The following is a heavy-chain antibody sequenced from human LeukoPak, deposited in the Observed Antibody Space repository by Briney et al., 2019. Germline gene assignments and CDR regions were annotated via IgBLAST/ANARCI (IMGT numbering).Heavy chain of an antibody. J-gene: IGHJ4*02. Sequence: GESLRLSCAASGFTFSSYAMSWVRQAPGKGLEWVSGISISGGSTFYADSVKGRFTISRDNSKNTLYLQMNSLRAEDTAVYYCAKAYGGTTGNDYWGQGTLVTVSS. CDR3: AKAYGGTTGNDY. CDR2: ISISGGST. V-gene: IGHV3-23*01. CDR1: GFTFSSYA. D-gene: IGHD1-1*01.